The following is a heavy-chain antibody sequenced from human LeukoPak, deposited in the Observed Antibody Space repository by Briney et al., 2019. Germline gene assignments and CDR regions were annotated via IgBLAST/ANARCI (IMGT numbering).Heavy chain of an antibody. D-gene: IGHD1-26*01. CDR2: ISGSGGST. CDR3: ASSPAEPSY. CDR1: GFSFSNFA. V-gene: IGHV3-23*01. Sequence: PGGSLRLFCEVSGFSFSNFAMSWVRQAAGKGLEWVSAISGSGGSTYYADSVKGRFTISRDNAKNSLYLQMNSLRAEDTAVYYCASSPAEPSYWGQGTLVTVSS. J-gene: IGHJ4*02.